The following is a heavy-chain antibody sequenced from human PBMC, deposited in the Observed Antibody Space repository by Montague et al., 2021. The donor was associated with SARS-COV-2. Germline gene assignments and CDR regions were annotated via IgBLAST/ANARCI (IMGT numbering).Heavy chain of an antibody. CDR3: ARLPLVSSWSRAAGYYYYGKDA. CDR2: ISYTGST. D-gene: IGHD6-13*01. CDR1: GGSISRSTSS. Sequence: SETLSLTCTVSGGSISRSTSSWAWIRQPPGKGLEWIGSISYTGSTYYNPSLESRVTISVDTSRNQFPLRLSSVTAADTSAYYCARLPLVSSWSRAAGYYYYGKDAGGQGTTVTVSS. V-gene: IGHV4-39*01. J-gene: IGHJ6*02.